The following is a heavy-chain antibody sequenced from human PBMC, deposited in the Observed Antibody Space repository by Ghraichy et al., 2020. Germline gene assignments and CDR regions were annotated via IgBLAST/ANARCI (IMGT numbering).Heavy chain of an antibody. CDR3: AHRRTGDQVYDY. V-gene: IGHV2-5*01. CDR2: IAGNDDK. Sequence: SGPTLVKPTQTLTLTCSFSGFSLTTSGVGVGWIRQPPGEALEWLALIAGNDDKRYSPSLNTRLTITKDASKNQVVLTMTNMDPVDTATYFCAHRRTGDQVYDYWGQGTLVTASS. J-gene: IGHJ4*02. D-gene: IGHD7-27*01. CDR1: GFSLTTSGVG.